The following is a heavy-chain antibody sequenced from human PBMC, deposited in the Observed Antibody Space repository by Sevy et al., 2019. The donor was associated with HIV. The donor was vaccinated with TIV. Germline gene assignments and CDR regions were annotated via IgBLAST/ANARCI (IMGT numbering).Heavy chain of an antibody. CDR1: GFTFGDYC. D-gene: IGHD6-13*01. CDR3: TRWKAAQSIFDY. Sequence: GESLKISCTASGFTFGDYCMSWVRQAPGKGLEWVAYGGTVDHAASVRGRFVISRDDSKTIAYLQMNDLKTEDTGVYYCTRWKAAQSIFDYWGQGALVTVSS. J-gene: IGHJ4*02. CDR2: YGGTV. V-gene: IGHV3-49*04.